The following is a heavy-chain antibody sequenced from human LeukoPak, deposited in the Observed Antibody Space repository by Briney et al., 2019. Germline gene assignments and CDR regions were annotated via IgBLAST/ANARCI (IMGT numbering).Heavy chain of an antibody. J-gene: IGHJ3*02. D-gene: IGHD3-22*01. Sequence: SETLSLTCAVSGGSISSGGYSWSWIRQPPGKGLEWIGYIYYSGSTNYNPSLKSRVTISVDTSKNQFSLKLSSVTAADTAVYYCARASIYYYDSSGYYGYAFDIWGQGTMVTVSS. V-gene: IGHV4-61*08. CDR2: IYYSGST. CDR1: GGSISSGGYS. CDR3: ARASIYYYDSSGYYGYAFDI.